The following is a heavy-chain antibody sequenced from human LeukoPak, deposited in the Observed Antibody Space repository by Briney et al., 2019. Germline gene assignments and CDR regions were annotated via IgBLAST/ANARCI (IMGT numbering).Heavy chain of an antibody. CDR1: GFTFSNYA. CDR2: ISGTGTTT. V-gene: IGHV3-23*01. J-gene: IGHJ6*02. CDR3: VKDIYGDYTEDYFYYGMDV. Sequence: GGSLRPSCAVSGFTFSNYAMSWVRQAPGKGLEWVSGISGTGTTTHSADSVKGRFTISRDNSMNRMYLEMNSLRADDTAVYYCVKDIYGDYTEDYFYYGMDVWGQGTTVTVSS. D-gene: IGHD4-17*01.